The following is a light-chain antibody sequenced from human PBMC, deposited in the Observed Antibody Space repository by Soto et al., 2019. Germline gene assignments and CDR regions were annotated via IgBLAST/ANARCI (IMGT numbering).Light chain of an antibody. J-gene: IGLJ3*02. CDR1: SSDVGGYNY. Sequence: QSVLTQPASVSGSPGQSITISCTGTSSDVGGYNYVSWYQQLPGKAPKLMIYEVTNRPSGISNRFSGSKSGNTASLTISGLQAEDEADYYRCSYTSSTTLVFGGGTQLTVL. CDR3: CSYTSSTTLV. CDR2: EVT. V-gene: IGLV2-14*01.